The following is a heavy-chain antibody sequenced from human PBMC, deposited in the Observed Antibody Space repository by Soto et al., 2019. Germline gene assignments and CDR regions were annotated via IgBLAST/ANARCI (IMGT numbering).Heavy chain of an antibody. V-gene: IGHV3-7*05. CDR1: GFIFKTYR. Sequence: PWGSLRLCCAASGFIFKTYRMSWVRQAPGKGLEWVADIKEDGSERYYVDSVKGRFTISRDNAKNSLSLQMNSLRAEDTAVYYCARRYYYNYTGYGTFGYWGQGTPVTVSS. CDR3: ARRYYYNYTGYGTFGY. J-gene: IGHJ4*02. D-gene: IGHD3-22*01. CDR2: IKEDGSER.